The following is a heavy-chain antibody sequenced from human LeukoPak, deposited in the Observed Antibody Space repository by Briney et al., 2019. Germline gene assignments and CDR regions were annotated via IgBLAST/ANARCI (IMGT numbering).Heavy chain of an antibody. D-gene: IGHD3-3*01. V-gene: IGHV5-51*01. CDR2: IYPGDSDT. CDR3: ARLTPHLEWFYYFDY. Sequence: GESLEISCQGSGYSFTSYWIGWVRQLPGKGLEWMGIIYPGDSDTRYSPSFQGQVTISADKSISTAYLQWSSLKASDTAMYCCARLTPHLEWFYYFDYWGQGTLVTVSS. CDR1: GYSFTSYW. J-gene: IGHJ4*02.